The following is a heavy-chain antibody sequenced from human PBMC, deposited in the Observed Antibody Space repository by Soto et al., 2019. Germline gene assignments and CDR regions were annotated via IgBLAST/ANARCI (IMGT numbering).Heavy chain of an antibody. CDR2: IYPGDSDT. V-gene: IGHV5-51*01. Sequence: PGESLKISCKGSGYSFTSYWIGWVRQMPGKGLEWMGIIYPGDSDTRYSPSFQGQVTISADKSISTAYLQWSSLKASDTAMYYCARAKRKYYYDSSGYEGAFDIWGQGTMVTVSS. CDR3: ARAKRKYYYDSSGYEGAFDI. D-gene: IGHD3-22*01. CDR1: GYSFTSYW. J-gene: IGHJ3*02.